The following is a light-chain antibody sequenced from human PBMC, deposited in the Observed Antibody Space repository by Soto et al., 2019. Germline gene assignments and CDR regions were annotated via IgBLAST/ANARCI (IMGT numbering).Light chain of an antibody. Sequence: DIQMTQSPSTLSASVGDRVTITCRASQSISSWLAWYQQKPGKAPKLLIYDASSLESGVPSRFSGSGSGTEFTLTISSLQPDDFETYYCQQYNNWPLTLGGGTKVDI. CDR1: QSISSW. J-gene: IGKJ4*01. CDR3: QQYNNWPLT. V-gene: IGKV1-5*01. CDR2: DAS.